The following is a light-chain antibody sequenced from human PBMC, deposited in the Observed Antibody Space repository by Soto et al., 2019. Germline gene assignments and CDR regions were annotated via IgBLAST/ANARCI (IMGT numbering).Light chain of an antibody. CDR1: QDIKQY. Sequence: DIQMTQSPSSLSASVGDSITITCQASQDIKQYVNWYQQKPGKAPILLIFDGSRLEAGAPSRFSGSGFGTDFSFTISSLQPEDFATYYCQHYENLPVTFGGGTKVDI. V-gene: IGKV1-33*01. CDR2: DGS. CDR3: QHYENLPVT. J-gene: IGKJ4*01.